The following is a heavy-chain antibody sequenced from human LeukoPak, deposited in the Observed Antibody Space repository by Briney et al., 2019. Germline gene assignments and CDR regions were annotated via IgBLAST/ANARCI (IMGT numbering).Heavy chain of an antibody. CDR2: ISSSSSYI. V-gene: IGHV3-21*01. CDR1: GFTFSSYS. Sequence: GGSLRLSCAASGFTFSSYSMNWVRQAPGKGLEWVSSISSSSSYIYYADSVKGRFTISRDNAKNSLYLQMNSLRAEDTAVYYCAREKYRRELTWFDPWGQGTLVTVSS. D-gene: IGHD1-7*01. CDR3: AREKYRRELTWFDP. J-gene: IGHJ5*02.